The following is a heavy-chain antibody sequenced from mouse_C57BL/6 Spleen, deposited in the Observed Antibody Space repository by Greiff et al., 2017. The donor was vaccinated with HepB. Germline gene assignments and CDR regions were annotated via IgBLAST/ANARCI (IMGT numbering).Heavy chain of an antibody. CDR3: ARRLSLSGTPYYFDY. Sequence: VQLQQPGAELVKPGASVKLSCKASGYTFTSYWMQWVKQRPGQGLEWIGEIDPSDSYTNYNQKFKGKATLTVDTSSNTAYMQLSRLTSEDSAVYYCARRLSLSGTPYYFDYWGQGTTLTVSS. CDR1: GYTFTSYW. J-gene: IGHJ2*01. D-gene: IGHD1-1*01. CDR2: IDPSDSYT. V-gene: IGHV1-50*01.